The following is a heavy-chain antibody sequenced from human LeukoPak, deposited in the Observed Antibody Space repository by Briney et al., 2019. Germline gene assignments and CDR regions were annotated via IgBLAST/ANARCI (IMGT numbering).Heavy chain of an antibody. V-gene: IGHV1-69*13. J-gene: IGHJ4*02. CDR1: GGTFSSET. D-gene: IGHD2-21*02. CDR2: LMPLFDKS. Sequence: SVKVSCKASGGTFSSETYSWLRQAPGQGLEWMGGLMPLFDKSNYAQKFQGRVTITADQSANTAYMELISLTSADTAVYYCATTGRGRHYGGLCSVSDNWGQGAQVTVSS. CDR3: ATTGRGRHYGGLCSVSDN.